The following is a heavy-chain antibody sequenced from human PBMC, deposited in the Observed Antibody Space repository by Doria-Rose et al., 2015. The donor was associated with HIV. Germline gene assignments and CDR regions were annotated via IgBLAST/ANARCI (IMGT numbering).Heavy chain of an antibody. V-gene: IGHV2-26*01. CDR1: GVSLSSPGMG. D-gene: IGHD6-13*01. CDR2: IFSDDAR. CDR3: ARIKSSRWYHKYYFDF. J-gene: IGHJ4*02. Sequence: QITLKESGPVLVKPTETLTLTCTVSGVSLSSPGMGVSWLRQPPGKALEWLANIFSDDARSYKTSLKSRLTISRGTSRSQVVLTMTDMDPVDTATYYCARIKSSRWYHKYYFDFWGQGTLVIVSA.